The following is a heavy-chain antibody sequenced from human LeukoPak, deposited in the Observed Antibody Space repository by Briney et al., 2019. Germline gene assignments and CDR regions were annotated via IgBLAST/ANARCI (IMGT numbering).Heavy chain of an antibody. D-gene: IGHD3-22*01. J-gene: IGHJ4*02. CDR1: GFTFSSYA. CDR3: ASGQGLYDISDYFFGHFDY. Sequence: PGGSLRLSCGASGFTFSSYAMSWVRQTPGKGLEWVSAISGTGGTIYYADSVKGRFTVSRDNSKNTLYLQMNSLRGEDTAVYCCASGQGLYDISDYFFGHFDYWGQGTLVTVSS. V-gene: IGHV3-23*01. CDR2: ISGTGGTI.